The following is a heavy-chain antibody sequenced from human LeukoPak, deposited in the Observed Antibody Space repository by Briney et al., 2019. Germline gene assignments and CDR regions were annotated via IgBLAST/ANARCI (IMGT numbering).Heavy chain of an antibody. D-gene: IGHD5-18*01. Sequence: PSGTLSLTCAVSGGSISSNNWWSWVRQPPGKGLEWIGEIYHSGSTYYNPSLKSRVTISVDTSKNQFSLKLSSVTAADTAVYYCARLILGYSYDIDSYYYYMDVWGKGTTVTVSS. CDR3: ARLILGYSYDIDSYYYYMDV. V-gene: IGHV4-4*02. J-gene: IGHJ6*03. CDR1: GGSISSNNW. CDR2: IYHSGST.